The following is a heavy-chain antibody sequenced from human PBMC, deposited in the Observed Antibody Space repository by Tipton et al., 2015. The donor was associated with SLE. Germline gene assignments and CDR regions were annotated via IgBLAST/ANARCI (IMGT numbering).Heavy chain of an antibody. V-gene: IGHV4-59*01. CDR2: IYYSGST. CDR1: GGSISSYY. D-gene: IGHD1-26*01. Sequence: TLSLTCTVSGGSISSYYWSWIRQPPGKGLEWIGYIYYSGSTNYNPSPKSRVTISVDTSKNQFSLKLSSVTAADTAVYYCARDGYGGSHFSYWGQGTLVTVSS. CDR3: ARDGYGGSHFSY. J-gene: IGHJ4*02.